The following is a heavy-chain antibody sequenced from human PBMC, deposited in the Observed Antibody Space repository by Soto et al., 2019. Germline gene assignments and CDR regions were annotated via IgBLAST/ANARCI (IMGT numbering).Heavy chain of an antibody. CDR3: ATSGIFRGVFLPIDS. Sequence: QVQLQQWGAGLLRPSETLSLTCAVSGGSFNEYYWTWIRQAPGKGLEWIGEVTDSGRTNHNPSLKSRVDISVDTSRNQFSLRLTSVTAADTAVYYCATSGIFRGVFLPIDSWGEGPLVTVSA. V-gene: IGHV4-34*01. D-gene: IGHD2-15*01. CDR1: GGSFNEYY. CDR2: VTDSGRT. J-gene: IGHJ4*02.